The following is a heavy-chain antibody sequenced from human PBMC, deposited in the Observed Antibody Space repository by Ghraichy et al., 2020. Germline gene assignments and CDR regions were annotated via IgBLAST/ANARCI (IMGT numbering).Heavy chain of an antibody. J-gene: IGHJ5*02. D-gene: IGHD4-17*01. CDR1: GYTFTGYY. V-gene: IGHV1-2*02. CDR2: INPNSGGT. CDR3: ARDLVYGDYVTWFDP. Sequence: ASVKVSCKASGYTFTGYYMHRVRQAPGQGLEWMGWINPNSGGTNYAQKFQGRVTMTRDTSISTAYMELSRLRSDDTAVYYCARDLVYGDYVTWFDPWGQGTLVTVSS.